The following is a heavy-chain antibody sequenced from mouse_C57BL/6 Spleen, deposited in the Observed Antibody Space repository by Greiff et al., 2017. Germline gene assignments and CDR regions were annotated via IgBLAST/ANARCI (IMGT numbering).Heavy chain of an antibody. Sequence: QVQLQQSGAELVRPGASVKLSCKASGYTFTSYWMHWVKQRPGQGLEWIGMIDPSDGYTNYNQKFKGKATLTVDTSSSTAYMQLSSLTSEDSAVDYCANIRNSVRDMDYWGQGTSVTVSS. J-gene: IGHJ4*01. CDR3: ANIRNSVRDMDY. D-gene: IGHD1-3*01. V-gene: IGHV1-59*01. CDR1: GYTFTSYW. CDR2: IDPSDGYT.